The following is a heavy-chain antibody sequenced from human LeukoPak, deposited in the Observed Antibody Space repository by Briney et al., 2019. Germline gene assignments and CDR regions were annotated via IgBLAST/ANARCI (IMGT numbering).Heavy chain of an antibody. Sequence: ASVKVSCKASGYTFTSYAMHWVRQAPGQRLEWMGWINAANGNTKYSQKFQGRVTITRDTSASTAYMELSGLRSEDTAVYYCARVGKWGGYDSGRFNYYYGMDVWGKGTTVTVSS. J-gene: IGHJ6*04. D-gene: IGHD5-12*01. CDR3: ARVGKWGGYDSGRFNYYYGMDV. V-gene: IGHV1-3*01. CDR1: GYTFTSYA. CDR2: INAANGNT.